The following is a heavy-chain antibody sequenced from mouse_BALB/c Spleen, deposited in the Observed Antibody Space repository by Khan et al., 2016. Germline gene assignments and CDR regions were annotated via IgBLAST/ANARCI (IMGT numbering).Heavy chain of an antibody. CDR2: ISYSGST. CDR3: SRSRNYSKSPACFAY. V-gene: IGHV3-2*02. Sequence: EVQLQESGPGLVKPSQSLSLTCTVTGYSITSDYAWNWIRQFPGNKLEWMGYISYSGSTSYNPSLKSRISITRATSKNQFFLLLNSVATEDTAIYYCSRSRNYSKSPACFAYWGQGTLVTVSA. D-gene: IGHD1-1*01. CDR1: GYSITSDYA. J-gene: IGHJ3*01.